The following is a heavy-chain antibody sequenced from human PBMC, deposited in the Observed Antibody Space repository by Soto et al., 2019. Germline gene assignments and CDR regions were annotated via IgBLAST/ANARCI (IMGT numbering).Heavy chain of an antibody. J-gene: IGHJ4*02. D-gene: IGHD1-26*01. CDR1: GFTFSRNA. CDR3: ARRGSGSYYDY. Sequence: GSLRLSCAASGFTFSRNAMSWVRQAPGKGLEWVSGISGGGGATYYADSVKGRFTISRDNSKNTLYLQMNSLRAEDTAIYYCARRGSGSYYDYWGQGTLVTVSS. V-gene: IGHV3-23*01. CDR2: ISGGGGAT.